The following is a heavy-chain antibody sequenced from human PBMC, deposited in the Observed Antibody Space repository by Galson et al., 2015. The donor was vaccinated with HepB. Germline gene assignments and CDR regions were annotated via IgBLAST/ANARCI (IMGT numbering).Heavy chain of an antibody. D-gene: IGHD1-1*01. J-gene: IGHJ4*02. CDR3: NTQFNWNDGDY. CDR2: VETKADGTTT. CDR1: GFRFTTAW. V-gene: IGHV3-15*04. Sequence: SLRLSCAVSGFRFTTAWMTWVRQAPGKGLEWVGLVETKADGTTTHYAASVKGRFSISRDDSKSSLYLRMNGLKTDDTGVYYCNTQFNWNDGDYWGQGILVTVSS.